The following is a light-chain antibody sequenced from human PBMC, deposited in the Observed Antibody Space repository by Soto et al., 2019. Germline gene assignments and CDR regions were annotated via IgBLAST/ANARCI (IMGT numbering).Light chain of an antibody. Sequence: EIVLTQSPGTLSLSPGERATLSCRASQSVSSSYLAWYQQKPGQAPRLLIYRASSRATGIPDRFSGSGSRTDFTLTISRLAPEDFAMYYCQQYGTSPTFGGGTEVEIK. CDR1: QSVSSSY. CDR2: RAS. V-gene: IGKV3-20*01. J-gene: IGKJ4*01. CDR3: QQYGTSPT.